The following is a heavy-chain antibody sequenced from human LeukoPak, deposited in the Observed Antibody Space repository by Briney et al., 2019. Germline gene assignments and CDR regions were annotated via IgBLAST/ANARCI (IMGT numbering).Heavy chain of an antibody. CDR1: GFTFDDYG. J-gene: IGHJ4*02. D-gene: IGHD2-15*01. CDR3: ARADSQWGYYYFDY. V-gene: IGHV3-9*01. Sequence: GGSLRLSCAASGFTFDDYGMSWVRQAPGKGLEWVSGISWNSGSIGYADSVKGRFTISRDNAKNSLYLQMNSLRAEDTALYYCARADSQWGYYYFDYWGQGTLVTVSS. CDR2: ISWNSGSI.